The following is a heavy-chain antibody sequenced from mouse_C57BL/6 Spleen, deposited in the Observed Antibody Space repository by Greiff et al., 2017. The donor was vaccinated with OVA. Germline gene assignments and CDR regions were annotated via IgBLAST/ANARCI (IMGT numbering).Heavy chain of an antibody. CDR1: GYSITSGYY. V-gene: IGHV3-6*01. CDR3: ARDRDGFAY. J-gene: IGHJ3*01. D-gene: IGHD3-1*01. Sequence: VQLQQSGPGLVKPSQSLSLTCSVTGYSITSGYYWNWIRQFPGNKLEWMGYISYDGSNNYNPSLKNRISITRDTSKNQFFLKLNSVTTEDTATYYCARDRDGFAYWGQGTLVTVSA. CDR2: ISYDGSN.